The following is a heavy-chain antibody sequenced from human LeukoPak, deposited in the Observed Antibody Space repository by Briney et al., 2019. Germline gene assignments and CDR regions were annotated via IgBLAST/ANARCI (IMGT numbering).Heavy chain of an antibody. Sequence: GASVKVSCKASGYTFTSYYMHWVRRAPGQGLEWMGIINPSGGSTSYAQKFQGRVTMTRDTSTSTVYMELSSLRSEDTAVYYCAREGAAGTSYYGMDVWGQGTTVTVSS. V-gene: IGHV1-46*01. J-gene: IGHJ6*02. CDR1: GYTFTSYY. CDR2: INPSGGST. CDR3: AREGAAGTSYYGMDV. D-gene: IGHD6-13*01.